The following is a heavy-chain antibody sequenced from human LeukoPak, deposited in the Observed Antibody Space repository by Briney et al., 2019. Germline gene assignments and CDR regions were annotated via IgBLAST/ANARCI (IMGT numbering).Heavy chain of an antibody. V-gene: IGHV3-23*01. J-gene: IGHJ3*02. D-gene: IGHD3-22*01. CDR2: ISGSGGST. Sequence: AGGSLRLSCAASGFTFSSYAMSWVRQAPGKGLEWVSAISGSGGSTYYADSVKGRFTISRGNSKNTLYLQMNSLRAEDTAVYYCAKADYYDSSGYRAFDIWGQGTMVTVSS. CDR1: GFTFSSYA. CDR3: AKADYYDSSGYRAFDI.